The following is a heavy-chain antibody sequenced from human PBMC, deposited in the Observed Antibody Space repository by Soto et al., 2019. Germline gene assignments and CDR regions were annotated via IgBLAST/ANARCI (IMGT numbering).Heavy chain of an antibody. Sequence: GSLRLSCAASGFTFSNAWMSWVRQAPGKGLEWVGRIKSKTDGGTTDYAAPVKGRFTISRDDSKNTLYLQMNSLKTEDTAVYYCTAKYSSSPNNDYWGQGTLVTVSS. CDR2: IKSKTDGGTT. V-gene: IGHV3-15*01. CDR1: GFTFSNAW. J-gene: IGHJ4*02. CDR3: TAKYSSSPNNDY. D-gene: IGHD6-6*01.